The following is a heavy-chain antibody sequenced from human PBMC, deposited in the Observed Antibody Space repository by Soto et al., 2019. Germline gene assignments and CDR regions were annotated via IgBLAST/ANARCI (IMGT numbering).Heavy chain of an antibody. J-gene: IGHJ6*02. Sequence: QLVESGGGLVQPGGSLTLSCAGSGFAFSGSTIHWVRQASGKGLEWVGRIRSKANSYATAYAAAVKGRFIISRDDSETTAYLQMNSLKIEDTAVYYCFRENCFSYHGMDVWGQGTTVTVSS. CDR3: FRENCFSYHGMDV. D-gene: IGHD2-15*01. V-gene: IGHV3-73*02. CDR1: GFAFSGST. CDR2: IRSKANSYAT.